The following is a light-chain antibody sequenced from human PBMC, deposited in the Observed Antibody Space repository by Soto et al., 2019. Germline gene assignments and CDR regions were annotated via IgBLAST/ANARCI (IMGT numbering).Light chain of an antibody. J-gene: IGLJ1*01. CDR2: EVS. CDR3: SSYTSTSTLYV. CDR1: SSDVGTYNY. Sequence: QSVLTQPASVSGPPGQSITISCTVTSSDVGTYNYVSWYQQYPGKAPKLIIYEVSDRPSGVSNRFSGSKSGNTASLTISGLQAEDEADYYCSSYTSTSTLYVFGTGTKVTVL. V-gene: IGLV2-14*01.